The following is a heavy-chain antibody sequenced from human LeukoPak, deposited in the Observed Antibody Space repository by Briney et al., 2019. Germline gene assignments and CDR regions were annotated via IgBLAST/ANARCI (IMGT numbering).Heavy chain of an antibody. CDR2: IYYSGST. V-gene: IGHV4-39*07. CDR3: ARERGECYDDSRGSSSFGY. Sequence: SETLSLTCTVSGGSISSSSYYWGWIRQPPGKGLAWIGRIYYSGSTYYNPSLNSRVTISIDTSKNQFSLKLSSVTAADRAVYYCARERGECYDDSRGSSSFGYWGQGTLVSVSS. J-gene: IGHJ4*02. CDR1: GGSISSSSYY. D-gene: IGHD3-22*01.